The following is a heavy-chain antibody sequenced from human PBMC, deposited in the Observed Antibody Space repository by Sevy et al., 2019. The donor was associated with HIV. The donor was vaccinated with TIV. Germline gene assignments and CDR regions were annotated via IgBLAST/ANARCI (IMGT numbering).Heavy chain of an antibody. V-gene: IGHV4-39*01. Sequence: SETLSLTCSVSNASISSSSYYWGWVRQPPGKALERIGIIYYSGTTYYSPSHKSRVTISVDTSKNQFFLDLRSMTATVTAVYYCVRHIDSGRLSWLDTWGQGILVTVSS. J-gene: IGHJ5*02. D-gene: IGHD2-15*01. CDR1: NASISSSSYY. CDR2: IYYSGTT. CDR3: VRHIDSGRLSWLDT.